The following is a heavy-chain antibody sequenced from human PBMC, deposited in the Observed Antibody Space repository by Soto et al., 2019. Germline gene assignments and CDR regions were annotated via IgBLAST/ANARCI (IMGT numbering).Heavy chain of an antibody. D-gene: IGHD3-10*01. J-gene: IGHJ4*02. CDR2: IYAAGSGK. CDR1: GFIFSNYA. CDR3: AKDLIRGDGYEDPDY. Sequence: EVQLLESGGGLVQPGGSLRLSCAASGFIFSNYAMFWFRQAPGKGLEWVSTIYAAGSGKYYAGSVKGRFTISRDNSRDTLFLQMDSLRAEDTAIYFCAKDLIRGDGYEDPDYWGQETLVTVFS. V-gene: IGHV3-23*01.